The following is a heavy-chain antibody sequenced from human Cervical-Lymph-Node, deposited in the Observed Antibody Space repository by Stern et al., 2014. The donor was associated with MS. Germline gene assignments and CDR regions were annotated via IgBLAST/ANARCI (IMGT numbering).Heavy chain of an antibody. J-gene: IGHJ5*02. Sequence: VQLVESGGGLVQPGGSLRLSCAASGFPFSTYAMHWVRQAPGKGLEYVSVISSNGVNTYYANSVKGRFTISRDNSKNTLYLRMDSLRPDDMAVYNCVCTRYSSTAFDPWGQGTLVTVSS. CDR2: ISSNGVNT. CDR1: GFPFSTYA. V-gene: IGHV3-64*01. D-gene: IGHD6-13*01. CDR3: VCTRYSSTAFDP.